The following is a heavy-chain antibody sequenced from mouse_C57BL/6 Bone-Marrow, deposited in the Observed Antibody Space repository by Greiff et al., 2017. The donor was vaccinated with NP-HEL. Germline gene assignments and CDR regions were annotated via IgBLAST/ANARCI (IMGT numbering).Heavy chain of an antibody. CDR3: ARERDYYGSSYFDY. CDR2: INYDGSST. V-gene: IGHV5-16*01. Sequence: EVTLVESEGGLVQPGSSMKLSCTASGFTFSDYYMAWVRQVPEKGLEWVANINYDGSSTYYLDSLKSRFIISRDNAKNILYLQMSSLKSEDTATYYCARERDYYGSSYFDYWGQGTTLTVSP. D-gene: IGHD1-1*01. CDR1: GFTFSDYY. J-gene: IGHJ2*01.